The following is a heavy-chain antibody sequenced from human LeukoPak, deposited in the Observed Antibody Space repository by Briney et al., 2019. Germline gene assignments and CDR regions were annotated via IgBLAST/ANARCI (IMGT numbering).Heavy chain of an antibody. CDR2: IYYSGST. V-gene: IGHV4-30-4*01. CDR1: GGSISSGDYY. Sequence: SETLSLTCTVSGGSISSGDYYWSWIRQPPGKGLEWIGYIYYSGSTYYNPSRKSRVTISVDTSKNQFSLKLTSVTAAGTAVYYCARSGRITIFGVVIGTFDSWGQGTPLTASS. CDR3: ARSGRITIFGVVIGTFDS. D-gene: IGHD3-3*01. J-gene: IGHJ4*02.